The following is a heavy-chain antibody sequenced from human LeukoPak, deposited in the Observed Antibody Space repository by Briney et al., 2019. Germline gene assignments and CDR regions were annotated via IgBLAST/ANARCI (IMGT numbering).Heavy chain of an antibody. Sequence: GGSLRLSCAASGFTFSSYSMNWVRQAPGKGLEWVSSISSSSSYIYYADSVKGRFTISRDNSKNTLYLQMNSLRAEDMAIYYCAKDFRRVPAEAFDIWGQGTMVTVSS. CDR1: GFTFSSYS. J-gene: IGHJ3*02. D-gene: IGHD2-2*01. CDR3: AKDFRRVPAEAFDI. V-gene: IGHV3-21*01. CDR2: ISSSSSYI.